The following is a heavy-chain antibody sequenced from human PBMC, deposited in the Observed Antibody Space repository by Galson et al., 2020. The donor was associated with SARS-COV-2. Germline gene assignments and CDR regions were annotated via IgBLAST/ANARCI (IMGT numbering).Heavy chain of an antibody. CDR3: ARGGGSWHDAFDI. CDR1: GFTFSSYA. V-gene: IGHV3-30*04. D-gene: IGHD2-15*01. Sequence: GGSLRLSCAASGFTFSSYAMHWVRQAPGKGLEWVAVISYDGSNKYYADSVKGRFTISRDNSKNTLYLQMNSLRAEDTAVYYCARGGGSWHDAFDIWGQGTMVTVSS. J-gene: IGHJ3*02. CDR2: ISYDGSNK.